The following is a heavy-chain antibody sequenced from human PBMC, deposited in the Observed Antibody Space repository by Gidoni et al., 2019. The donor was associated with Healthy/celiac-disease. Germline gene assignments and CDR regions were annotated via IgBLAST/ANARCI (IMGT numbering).Heavy chain of an antibody. Sequence: EVQLVESGGGLVQPGRSLRLSCAASGFTFDDYAMHWVRQAPGKGLEWVSGISWNSGSIGYADSVKGRFTISRDNAKNSLYLQMNSLRAEDTALYYCAKALYDYVWGSYPHPAFDIWGQGTMVTVSS. CDR2: ISWNSGSI. CDR1: GFTFDDYA. CDR3: AKALYDYVWGSYPHPAFDI. V-gene: IGHV3-9*01. J-gene: IGHJ3*02. D-gene: IGHD3-16*02.